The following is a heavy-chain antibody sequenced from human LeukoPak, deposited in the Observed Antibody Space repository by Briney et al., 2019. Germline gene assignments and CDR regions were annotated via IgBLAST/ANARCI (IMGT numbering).Heavy chain of an antibody. CDR3: ARGKNVLDF. CDR1: GGSISSNY. D-gene: IGHD2/OR15-2a*01. CDR2: IYYSGTT. V-gene: IGHV4-59*01. J-gene: IGHJ4*02. Sequence: SETLSLTCTVSGGSISSNYWSWIRQPPGKGLEWIGYIYYSGTTNYNPSLKSRVTISVDTSKNQFSLKLSSVTAADTAVYYCARGKNVLDFWGQGTLVTVSS.